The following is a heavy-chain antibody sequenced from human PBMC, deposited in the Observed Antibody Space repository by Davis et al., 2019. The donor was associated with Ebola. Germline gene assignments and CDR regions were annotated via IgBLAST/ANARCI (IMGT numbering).Heavy chain of an antibody. Sequence: PSETLSLTCVVSGVSIYSYYWSWVRQSPGRGLEWIGYVYFSGSASYSPALENRATISIDTSRSQLSLKLTSLSPADTAVYYCASEDYWGQGALVTVSS. CDR1: GVSIYSYY. CDR2: VYFSGSA. J-gene: IGHJ4*02. CDR3: ASEDY. V-gene: IGHV4-59*01.